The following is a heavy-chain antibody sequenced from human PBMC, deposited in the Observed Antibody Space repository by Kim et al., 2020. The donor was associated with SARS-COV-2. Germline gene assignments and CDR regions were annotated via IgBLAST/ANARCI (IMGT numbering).Heavy chain of an antibody. V-gene: IGHV4-4*02. CDR3: ARSPGTYYYDSSGYYLG. Sequence: LKSRVTISVDKSKNQFSLKLSSVTAADTAVYYCARSPGTYYYDSSGYYLGWGQGTLVTVSS. D-gene: IGHD3-22*01. J-gene: IGHJ4*02.